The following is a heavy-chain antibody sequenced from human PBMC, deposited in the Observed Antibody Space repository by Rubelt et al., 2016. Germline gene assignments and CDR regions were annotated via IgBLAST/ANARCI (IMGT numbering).Heavy chain of an antibody. V-gene: IGHV3-23*04. Sequence: EEQLVESGGALVQPGGSLRLSCAASGFTFSSYAMTWVRQAPGKGLEWVAAISGSGGTTYYEDSVKGRFTISRDNGKNTLYLQMNSLRVEDTAMYYCVRKGEWNYVNAFDMWGQGTMVTVSS. CDR2: ISGSGGTT. J-gene: IGHJ3*02. CDR1: GFTFSSYA. CDR3: VRKGEWNYVNAFDM. D-gene: IGHD1-7*01.